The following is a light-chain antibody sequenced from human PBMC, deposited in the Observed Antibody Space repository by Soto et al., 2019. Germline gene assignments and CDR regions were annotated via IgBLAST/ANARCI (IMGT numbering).Light chain of an antibody. CDR2: EVS. Sequence: QSALTQPASVSGSPGQSITISCTGSSSDVGGYNYVSWYQQHPGKAPKLMIYEVSNRPSGVSNRFSGSKSGNTASPTISGLQAEDGADYYCSSYASSSPLDVFGTGTKLTVL. CDR3: SSYASSSPLDV. V-gene: IGLV2-14*01. CDR1: SSDVGGYNY. J-gene: IGLJ1*01.